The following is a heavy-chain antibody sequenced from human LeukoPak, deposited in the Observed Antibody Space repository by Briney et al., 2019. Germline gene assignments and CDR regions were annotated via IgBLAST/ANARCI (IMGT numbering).Heavy chain of an antibody. J-gene: IGHJ4*02. CDR2: ISYSGRT. CDR3: ARGKPDYDSSGYPDY. Sequence: SETLSLTCTVSGGSISSYYWSWIRQPPGKGLEWIAYISYSGRTNYNPSLKSRVTISVDTSKNQFSLKLSSVTAADTAVYYCARGKPDYDSSGYPDYWGQGTLVTVSS. D-gene: IGHD3-22*01. V-gene: IGHV4-59*08. CDR1: GGSISSYY.